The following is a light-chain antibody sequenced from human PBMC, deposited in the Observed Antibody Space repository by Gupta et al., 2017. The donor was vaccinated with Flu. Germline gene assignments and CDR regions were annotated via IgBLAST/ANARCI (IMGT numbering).Light chain of an antibody. J-gene: IGLJ2*01. CDR2: EVT. V-gene: IGLV2-14*01. CDR3: CSYTNTVTRV. Sequence: QSALTQPASVSGSPGQSITISCTGTSSDVGYLDYVSWYQHHPGQAPKLLISEVTNRPSGVSRRFSGSKSGNTASLTIFGLQPEDEADYYCCSYTNTVTRVFGGGTKLTVL. CDR1: SSDVGYLDY.